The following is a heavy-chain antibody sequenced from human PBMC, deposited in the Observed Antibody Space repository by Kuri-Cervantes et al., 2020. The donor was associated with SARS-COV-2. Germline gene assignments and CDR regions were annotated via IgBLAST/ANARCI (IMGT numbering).Heavy chain of an antibody. CDR1: GGSISRGSYY. D-gene: IGHD1-26*01. V-gene: IGHV4-61*02. CDR2: VQTSGST. J-gene: IGHJ3*01. Sequence: SETLFLTCTVSGGSISRGSYYWSWTRQPAGKGLEWMGRVQTSGSTNYNPSLESRLTISIDTSKNQFSLKLRSVTAADTAVYSCARWPPGSYRPHDAFDVWGQGTMVTVSS. CDR3: ARWPPGSYRPHDAFDV.